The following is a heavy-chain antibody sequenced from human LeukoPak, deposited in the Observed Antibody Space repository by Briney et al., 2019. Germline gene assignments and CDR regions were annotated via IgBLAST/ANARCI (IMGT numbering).Heavy chain of an antibody. D-gene: IGHD3-16*01. CDR2: VYASGAT. V-gene: IGHV4-4*08. CDR3: ARWSSYYGYFDY. CDR1: GGSITNYY. J-gene: IGHJ4*02. Sequence: SETLSLTCTVSGGSITNYYWSWIRQPPGEGLEWIGYVYASGATNSNPSLKSRVTISVDTSKNQFSLKLSSVTAADTAVYYCARWSSYYGYFDYWGQGTLVTVSS.